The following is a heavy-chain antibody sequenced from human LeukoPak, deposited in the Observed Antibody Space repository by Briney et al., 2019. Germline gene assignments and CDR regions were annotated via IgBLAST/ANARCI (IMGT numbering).Heavy chain of an antibody. J-gene: IGHJ3*02. Sequence: SVKVSCKASGGTFSSYAISWVRQAPGQGLEWMGGIIPIFGTANYAQKFQGRVTITADTSTSTAYMELRSLRSDDTAVYYCARVGQQRSFDIWGQGTMVTVSS. CDR1: GGTFSSYA. D-gene: IGHD6-13*01. CDR2: IIPIFGTA. V-gene: IGHV1-69*06. CDR3: ARVGQQRSFDI.